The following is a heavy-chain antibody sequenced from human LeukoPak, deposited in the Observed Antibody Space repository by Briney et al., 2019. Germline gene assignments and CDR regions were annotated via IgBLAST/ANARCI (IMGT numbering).Heavy chain of an antibody. J-gene: IGHJ4*02. CDR1: GFSFRAYA. CDR2: ISYDGSNK. Sequence: GRSLRLSCAASGFSFRAYAMHWVRQAPGKGLEWVGVISYDGSNKYYADSVKGRFTISRDNSKNTVYLQMNSLGAEDTAVYYCARDLRHQLLYCLDYWGQGTLVTVSS. CDR3: ARDLRHQLLYCLDY. D-gene: IGHD2-2*02. V-gene: IGHV3-30*04.